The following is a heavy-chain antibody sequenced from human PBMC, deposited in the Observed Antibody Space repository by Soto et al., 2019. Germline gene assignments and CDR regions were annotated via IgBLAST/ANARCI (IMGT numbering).Heavy chain of an antibody. CDR3: VRDQLYYYDISGRPVNGFDF. CDR2: IDTYGSAT. CDR1: GFSLSVYW. J-gene: IGHJ3*01. D-gene: IGHD3-22*01. Sequence: GSLRLSCAASGFSLSVYWMHWVRQAPGKGLIWVSRIDTYGSATKYADSVEGRFSISKDSAENTLYLQMNNLRAEDTALYYCVRDQLYYYDISGRPVNGFDFWGQGTMVTVSS. V-gene: IGHV3-74*01.